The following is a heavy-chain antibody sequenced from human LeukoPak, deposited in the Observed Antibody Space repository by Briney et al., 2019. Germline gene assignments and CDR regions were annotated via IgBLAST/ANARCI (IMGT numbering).Heavy chain of an antibody. J-gene: IGHJ4*02. Sequence: ASVKVSCKASGGTSSSYAISWVRQAPGQGLEWMGGIIPIFGTANYAQKFQGRVTITADESTSTAYMELSSLRSEDTAVYYCARYDATVTRGFDYWGQGTLVTVSS. D-gene: IGHD4-17*01. CDR1: GGTSSSYA. CDR3: ARYDATVTRGFDY. V-gene: IGHV1-69*13. CDR2: IIPIFGTA.